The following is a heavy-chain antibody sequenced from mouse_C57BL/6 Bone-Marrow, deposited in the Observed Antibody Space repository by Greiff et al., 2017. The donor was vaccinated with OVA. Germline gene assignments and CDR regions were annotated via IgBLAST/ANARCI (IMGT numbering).Heavy chain of an antibody. CDR3: SEDSAVYYCLITTVVALWYFDV. D-gene: IGHD1-1*01. V-gene: IGHV1-87*01. J-gene: IGHJ1*03. CDR2: GQGLEWIG. CDR1: STFSRRVH. Sequence: QVQLQQSGPELARPWASVKISCQAFSTFSRRVHFAIWDTHYWMPWVQQGLGQGLEWIGAIDSGNGDNGHFQKFKGKAPLTAANPSSTAYMQLSSLTSEDSAVYYCLITTVVALWYFDVWGTGTTVTVSS.